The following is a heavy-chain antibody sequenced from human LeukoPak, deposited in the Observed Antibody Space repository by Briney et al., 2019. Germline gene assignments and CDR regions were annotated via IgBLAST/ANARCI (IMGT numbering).Heavy chain of an antibody. Sequence: PSETLSLTCSVSGGSISSSIYYWGWIRQPPGKGLEWFGSIYYSGSTYFNPSNKSQVTISVDTSKSQFFLTLSSVTDADTAVYYCARQDYSNYVAYFDYWGQGTLVTVSS. D-gene: IGHD4-11*01. J-gene: IGHJ4*02. CDR1: GGSISSSIYY. CDR3: ARQDYSNYVAYFDY. CDR2: IYYSGST. V-gene: IGHV4-39*01.